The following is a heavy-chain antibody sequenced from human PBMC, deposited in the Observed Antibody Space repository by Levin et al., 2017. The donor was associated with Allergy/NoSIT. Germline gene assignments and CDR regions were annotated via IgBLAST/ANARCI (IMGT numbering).Heavy chain of an antibody. CDR2: ISYDGSNK. D-gene: IGHD6-13*01. CDR1: GFTFSSYA. J-gene: IGHJ4*02. V-gene: IGHV3-30*04. CDR3: ARVRNSSSWPDY. Sequence: LSLTCAASGFTFSSYAMHWVRQAPGKGLEWVAVISYDGSNKYYADSVKGRFTISRDNSKNTLYLQMNSLRAEDTAVYYCARVRNSSSWPDYWGQGTLVTVSS.